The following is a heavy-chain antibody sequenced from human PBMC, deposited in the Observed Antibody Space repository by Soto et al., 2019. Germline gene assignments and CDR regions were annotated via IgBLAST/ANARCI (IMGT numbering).Heavy chain of an antibody. D-gene: IGHD2-2*02. J-gene: IGHJ4*02. CDR2: ISIDGSDK. CDR1: GFPFGDFG. CDR3: AKSPDVFCSSANCYRYYFDY. Sequence: GGSLRLSCAASGFPFGDFGMHWLRQAPGKGLQWLAVISIDGSDKFYADSVKARFTIPRDNSKNTLYLHMSGLRAEDTAVYYCAKSPDVFCSSANCYRYYFDYWSKGTVVTVSS. V-gene: IGHV3-30*18.